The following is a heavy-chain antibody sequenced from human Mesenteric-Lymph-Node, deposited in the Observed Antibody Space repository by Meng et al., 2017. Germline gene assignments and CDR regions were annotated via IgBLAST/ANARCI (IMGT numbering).Heavy chain of an antibody. CDR3: AREFHSSGRAGTFDV. CDR2: MSFDGGIQ. V-gene: IGHV3-30*03. J-gene: IGHJ3*01. CDR1: GLTFSNSI. D-gene: IGHD3-22*01. Sequence: GESLKISCAASGLTFSNSIMHWVRQAPDKGLEWVALMSFDGGIQYADSVKGRLTISRDNSENTVYLHMNSLRAEDTAVYHCAREFHSSGRAGTFDVWGPGTMVTVSS.